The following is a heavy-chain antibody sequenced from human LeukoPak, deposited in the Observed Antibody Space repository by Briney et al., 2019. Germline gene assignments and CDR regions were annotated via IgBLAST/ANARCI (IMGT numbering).Heavy chain of an antibody. V-gene: IGHV1-2*02. CDR3: ARITGNWYFDL. Sequence: GASVKVSCKTSGYTFTDYFMYWVRQAPGQGLEWMGRINPNSGATDLPQSFQGRLTMTRDTSIKTAYMELKSLRRNDTAVYFCARITGNWYFDLWGRGTLVTVSS. CDR2: INPNSGAT. CDR1: GYTFTDYF. J-gene: IGHJ2*01. D-gene: IGHD1-14*01.